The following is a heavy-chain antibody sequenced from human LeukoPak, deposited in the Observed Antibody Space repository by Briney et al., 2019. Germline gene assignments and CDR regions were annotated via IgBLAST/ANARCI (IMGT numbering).Heavy chain of an antibody. Sequence: ASVKVSCKASGYTFTSYDINWVRQATGQGLEWMGWMNPNSGNTGYAQKFQGRVTMTRNTSISTAYMELSSLRSEDTAVYYCARGRGRCSSTSCYRWFDPWGQGTLVIVSS. V-gene: IGHV1-8*01. CDR3: ARGRGRCSSTSCYRWFDP. CDR2: MNPNSGNT. CDR1: GYTFTSYD. J-gene: IGHJ5*02. D-gene: IGHD2-2*01.